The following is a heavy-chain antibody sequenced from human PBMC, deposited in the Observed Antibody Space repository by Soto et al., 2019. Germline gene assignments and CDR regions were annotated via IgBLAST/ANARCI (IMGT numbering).Heavy chain of an antibody. Sequence: PSETLSLTCSVSGGSVSSSSYYWGWIRQPPGKRLEWIGNIYYSGTTYYNPSLKSRVTISVDTSKNQFFLKLHSVTAADTGVYYCARPYGYRDYVWLDPWGQGILVTVSS. V-gene: IGHV4-39*01. CDR2: IYYSGTT. CDR3: ARPYGYRDYVWLDP. D-gene: IGHD4-17*01. CDR1: GGSVSSSSYY. J-gene: IGHJ5*02.